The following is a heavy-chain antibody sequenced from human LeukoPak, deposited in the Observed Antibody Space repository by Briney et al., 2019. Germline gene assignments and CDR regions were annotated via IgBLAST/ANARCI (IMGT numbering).Heavy chain of an antibody. D-gene: IGHD2-2*01. CDR2: ISSSGSTI. J-gene: IGHJ6*03. Sequence: GGSLRLSCAASGFTFSDYYMSWIRQAPGKGLEWVSYISSSGSTIYYADSVKGRFTISRDNAKNSLYLQMNSLRAEDTAVYYCARAGGYCSSTSCRHPWGERDCYYYYMDVWGKGTTVTVSS. CDR1: GFTFSDYY. CDR3: ARAGGYCSSTSCRHPWGERDCYYYYMDV. V-gene: IGHV3-11*04.